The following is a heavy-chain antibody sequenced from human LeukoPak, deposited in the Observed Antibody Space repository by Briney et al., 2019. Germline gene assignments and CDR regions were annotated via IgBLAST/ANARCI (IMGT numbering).Heavy chain of an antibody. J-gene: IGHJ1*01. Sequence: ASVTVSHKTSGYTFSSYAMNWVRLAPGPGLEWMGLINTSTGNPTYDQRFTGRFVFSLDTTVNTAYLQISSLQAEDSVVYYWARVAGNECCQHWGQGTLVSVCS. CDR2: INTSTGNP. D-gene: IGHD6-19*01. CDR1: GYTFSSYA. V-gene: IGHV7-4-1*02. CDR3: ARVAGNECCQH.